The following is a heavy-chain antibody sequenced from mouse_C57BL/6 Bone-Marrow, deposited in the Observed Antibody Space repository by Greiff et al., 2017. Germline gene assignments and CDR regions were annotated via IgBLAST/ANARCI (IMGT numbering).Heavy chain of an antibody. D-gene: IGHD3-1*01. V-gene: IGHV1-64*01. CDR1: GETFTSYW. CDR3: ARLQPWFAY. Sequence: VQLQQPGDERGKRGEVGTGVGKSSGETFTSYWMHCGKQRPGQGLEWIGMIHPNSGSTNYNEKFKSKATLTVDKSSSTAYMQLSSLTSEDSAVYYCARLQPWFAYWGQGTLVTVSA. J-gene: IGHJ3*01. CDR2: IHPNSGST.